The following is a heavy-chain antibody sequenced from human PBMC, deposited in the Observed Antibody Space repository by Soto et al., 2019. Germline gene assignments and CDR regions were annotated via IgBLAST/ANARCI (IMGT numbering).Heavy chain of an antibody. J-gene: IGHJ6*02. V-gene: IGHV4-4*02. CDR1: GGSISSSNW. Sequence: SETLSLTCAVSGGSISSSNWWSWVRQPPGKGLEWIGEIYHSGSTNYNPSLKSRVTISVDKSKNQFSLKLSSVTAADTAVYYCARHHTAAAATGYYYYGMDVWGQGTTVTV. CDR2: IYHSGST. CDR3: ARHHTAAAATGYYYYGMDV. D-gene: IGHD6-13*01.